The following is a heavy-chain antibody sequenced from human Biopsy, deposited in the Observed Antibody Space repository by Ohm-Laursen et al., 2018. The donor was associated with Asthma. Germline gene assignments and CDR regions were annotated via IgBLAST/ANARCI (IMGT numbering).Heavy chain of an antibody. CDR1: GYTFNSAG. J-gene: IGHJ6*02. Sequence: VASVKVSCKTSGYTFNSAGITWVRQAPGQGLEWMGWISVYNGNTKVAQELQDRVTMITDTSTSTAYMELRSLRSDGTAVYFCARAVDYSHYYGIDVWGQGTTVTVS. D-gene: IGHD3-10*01. V-gene: IGHV1-18*01. CDR3: ARAVDYSHYYGIDV. CDR2: ISVYNGNT.